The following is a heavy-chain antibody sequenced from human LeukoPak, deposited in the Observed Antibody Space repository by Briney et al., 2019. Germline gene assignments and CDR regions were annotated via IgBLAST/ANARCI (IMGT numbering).Heavy chain of an antibody. Sequence: SETLSLTCTVSGASISGSGYYWGWIRQPPGKGLEWIGNIYYSGSTYYNPSLKSRVTISVDTSKNQFSLKLNSMTAADTAVYYCASGQWLVPDQRLNWFDPWGQGTLVTVSS. CDR2: IYYSGST. V-gene: IGHV4-39*07. J-gene: IGHJ5*02. D-gene: IGHD6-19*01. CDR1: GASISGSGYY. CDR3: ASGQWLVPDQRLNWFDP.